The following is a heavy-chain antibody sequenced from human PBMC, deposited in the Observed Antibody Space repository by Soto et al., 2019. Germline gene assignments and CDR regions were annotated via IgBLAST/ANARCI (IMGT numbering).Heavy chain of an antibody. V-gene: IGHV4-39*01. CDR3: ARQLLEWLLCLFDP. CDR2: IYYSGSS. D-gene: IGHD3-3*01. CDR1: GGSISRSSYY. J-gene: IGHJ5*02. Sequence: SETLSLTCTVSGGSISRSSYYWGWIRQPPGKGLEWIGRIYYSGSSYYNPSLKSRVTISVDTSKNQFSLKLSSVTAADTAVYYCARQLLEWLLCLFDPWGQGTLVTVSS.